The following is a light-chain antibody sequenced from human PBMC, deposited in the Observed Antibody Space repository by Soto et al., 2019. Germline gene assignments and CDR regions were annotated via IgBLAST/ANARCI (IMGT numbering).Light chain of an antibody. Sequence: QSVLTQPPSASGTPGQRVTISCSGSTSNIGSNTVTWYQQLPGTAPKLLIYSNNLRPSGVPDRFSGSKSGTSASLAISGLQSEDAADYYCAAWDGSLNGVVFGGGTKLTVL. CDR2: SNN. CDR1: TSNIGSNT. V-gene: IGLV1-44*01. J-gene: IGLJ2*01. CDR3: AAWDGSLNGVV.